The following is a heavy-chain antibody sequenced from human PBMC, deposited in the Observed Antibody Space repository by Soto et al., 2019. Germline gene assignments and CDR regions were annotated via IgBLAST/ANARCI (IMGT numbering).Heavy chain of an antibody. J-gene: IGHJ4*02. CDR2: IYYSGST. D-gene: IGHD3-22*01. V-gene: IGHV4-39*01. CDR3: PLYYYDSSGYYSIDY. CDR1: GGFISSSSYY. Sequence: SETLSLTCTVSGGFISSSSYYWGWIRQLPGKGLEWIGSIYYSGSTYYNPSLKSRVTISVDTSKNQFSLKLSSVTAADTAVYYCPLYYYDSSGYYSIDYWGQGTLVTVSS.